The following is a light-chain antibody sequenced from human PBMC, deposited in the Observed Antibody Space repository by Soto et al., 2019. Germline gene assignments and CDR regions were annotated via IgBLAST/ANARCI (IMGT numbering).Light chain of an antibody. CDR3: MQGTHWPWK. CDR1: QSLVHSDGNTY. J-gene: IGKJ1*01. V-gene: IGKV2-30*02. Sequence: DVEMTQSPLSLPVSLGQPASVSCRSSQSLVHSDGNTYLNWFQQRPGQSPRRLMSRASVRDSGGPDRFSGVGSGTDFTLKISRVETEDVAVYYCMQGTHWPWKLGQGTKV. CDR2: RAS.